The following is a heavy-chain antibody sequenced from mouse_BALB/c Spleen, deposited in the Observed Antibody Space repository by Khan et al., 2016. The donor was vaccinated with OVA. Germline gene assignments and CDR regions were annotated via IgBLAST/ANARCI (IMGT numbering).Heavy chain of an antibody. J-gene: IGHJ3*01. Sequence: EVELVESGGDLVKPGGSLKLSCAASGFTFSTYAMSWVRQTPDKRLEWVATISSGGDYIYYPESVKGRFTISRDNANNTLYLQMSSLRSEDTAMYYCARHNYGPFAYWGQGTLVTVSA. V-gene: IGHV5-6*01. CDR2: ISSGGDYI. CDR3: ARHNYGPFAY. CDR1: GFTFSTYA. D-gene: IGHD1-1*01.